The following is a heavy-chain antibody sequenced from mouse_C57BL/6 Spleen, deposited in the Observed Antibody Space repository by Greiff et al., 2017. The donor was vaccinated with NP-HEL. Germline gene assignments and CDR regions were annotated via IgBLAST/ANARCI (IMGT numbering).Heavy chain of an antibody. CDR2: IDPNSGGT. CDR1: GYTFTSYW. J-gene: IGHJ4*01. Sequence: QVQLKQPGAELVKPGASVKLSCKASGYTFTSYWMHWVKQSPGRGLEWIGRIDPNSGGTKYNEKFKSKATLTVDKPSSTAYMQLSSLTSEDSAVYYCARRAYYSNYVLYYYAMDYWGQGTSVTVSS. D-gene: IGHD2-5*01. CDR3: ARRAYYSNYVLYYYAMDY. V-gene: IGHV1-72*01.